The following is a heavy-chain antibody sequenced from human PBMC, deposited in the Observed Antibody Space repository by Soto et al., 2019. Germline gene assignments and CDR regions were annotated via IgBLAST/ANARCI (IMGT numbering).Heavy chain of an antibody. CDR1: GFTFSSYS. Sequence: EVQLVESGGGLVQPGGSLRLSCAASGFTFSSYSMNWVRQAPGKGLEWVSYISSSSSTIYYADSVKGRFTISRDNAKNSLYLEMNSLRAEDRAVYYCARDSSGWYVLPIDYWGQGTLVTVSS. J-gene: IGHJ4*02. CDR2: ISSSSSTI. V-gene: IGHV3-48*01. D-gene: IGHD6-19*01. CDR3: ARDSSGWYVLPIDY.